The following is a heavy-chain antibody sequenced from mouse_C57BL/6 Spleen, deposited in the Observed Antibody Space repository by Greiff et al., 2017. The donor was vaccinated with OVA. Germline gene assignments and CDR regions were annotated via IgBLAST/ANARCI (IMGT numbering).Heavy chain of an antibody. Sequence: QVQLQQSGAELVMPGASVKLSCKASGYTFTSYWMHWVKQRPGQGLEWIGEIDPSDSYTNYNQKFKGKSTLTVDKSSSTAYMQLSSLTSEDSAVYYCARRDGSDYFDYWGQGTTLTVSS. CDR1: GYTFTSYW. V-gene: IGHV1-69*01. CDR2: IDPSDSYT. D-gene: IGHD1-1*01. CDR3: ARRDGSDYFDY. J-gene: IGHJ2*01.